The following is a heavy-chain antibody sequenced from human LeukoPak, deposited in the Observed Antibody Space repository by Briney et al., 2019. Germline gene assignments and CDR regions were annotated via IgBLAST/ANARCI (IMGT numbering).Heavy chain of an antibody. CDR1: GFTFSSYS. V-gene: IGHV3-48*04. D-gene: IGHD3-10*01. J-gene: IGHJ4*02. Sequence: GGSLRLSCAASGFTFSSYSMNWVRQAPGPGLGWVSYISSSGSTIYYADSVNGRFTISRDNAKNSLYLQMNSLRVEDTAVYYCAKVAKYYYGSETYYFFEHWGQGTPVTASS. CDR2: ISSSGSTI. CDR3: AKVAKYYYGSETYYFFEH.